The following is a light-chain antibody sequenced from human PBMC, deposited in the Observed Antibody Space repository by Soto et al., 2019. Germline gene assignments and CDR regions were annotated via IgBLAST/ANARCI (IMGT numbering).Light chain of an antibody. J-gene: IGKJ4*01. CDR2: SAS. CDR3: QQTYISPPT. V-gene: IGKV1-39*01. Sequence: DIQMTQSPSSLSASVGDRVTITCRASETTANYLNWYQHKPGKAPKILIHSASSLQSGVPSRFSGRGSGTDFTLTINSLQPEDFATYSCQQTYISPPTFGGGTKVEIK. CDR1: ETTANY.